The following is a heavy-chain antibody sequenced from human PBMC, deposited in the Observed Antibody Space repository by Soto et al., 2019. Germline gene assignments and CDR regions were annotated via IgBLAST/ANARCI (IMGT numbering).Heavy chain of an antibody. Sequence: QVQLVQSGAEVKKPGASVKVSCKASGYTFTSYDINWVRQATGQGLEWMGWMNPNSGNTGYAQKFQGRVNMTRKTCISTAYMELSSLRSEDTAVYYCAGGQFASEDWFDPWGQGTLVTVSS. D-gene: IGHD3-16*01. CDR2: MNPNSGNT. CDR3: AGGQFASEDWFDP. CDR1: GYTFTSYD. J-gene: IGHJ5*02. V-gene: IGHV1-8*01.